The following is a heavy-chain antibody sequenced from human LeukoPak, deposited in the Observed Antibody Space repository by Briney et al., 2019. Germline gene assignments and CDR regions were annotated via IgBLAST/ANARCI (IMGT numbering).Heavy chain of an antibody. CDR2: IYSGGST. CDR3: ARELGDPGDY. Sequence: PGGSLRLSCAASGFTVGSTYMSWVRQAAGKGLEWVSAIYSGGSTYYADSVKGRFTISRDNPKNAVYLQMSSLRAEHTAVYYCARELGDPGDYWGQGTLVTVSS. CDR1: GFTVGSTY. D-gene: IGHD2-21*02. V-gene: IGHV3-53*01. J-gene: IGHJ4*02.